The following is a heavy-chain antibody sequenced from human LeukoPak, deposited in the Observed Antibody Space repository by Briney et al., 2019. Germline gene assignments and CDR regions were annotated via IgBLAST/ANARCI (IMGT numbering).Heavy chain of an antibody. Sequence: PGGSLRLSCAASGFTLSSNYMSWVRQAPGKGLEWVSVIYSGSGPTYYADSVKGRFTISRDNSKNTLYLQMNGLRAEDTAVYYCARDAVTTAYYYKYGTDVWGQGTTVTVS. V-gene: IGHV3-66*01. D-gene: IGHD4-17*01. CDR1: GFTLSSNY. CDR3: ARDAVTTAYYYKYGTDV. CDR2: IYSGSGPT. J-gene: IGHJ6*02.